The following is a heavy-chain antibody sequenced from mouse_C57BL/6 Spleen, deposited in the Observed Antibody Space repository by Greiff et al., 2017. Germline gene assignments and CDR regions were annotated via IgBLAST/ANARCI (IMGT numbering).Heavy chain of an antibody. CDR2: INPYNGGT. J-gene: IGHJ4*01. V-gene: IGHV1-19*01. CDR3: ARDRYGNAYAMDY. CDR1: GYTFTDYY. Sequence: DVQLVESGPVLVKPGASVKMSCKASGYTFTDYYMNWVKQSHGKSLEWIGVINPYNGGTSYNQKFKGKATLTVDKSSSTAYMELNSLTSEDSAVYYCARDRYGNAYAMDYWGQGTSVTVSS. D-gene: IGHD2-10*02.